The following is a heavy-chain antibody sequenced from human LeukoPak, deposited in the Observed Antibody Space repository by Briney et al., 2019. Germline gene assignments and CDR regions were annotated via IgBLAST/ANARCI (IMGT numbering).Heavy chain of an antibody. D-gene: IGHD1-26*01. V-gene: IGHV3-13*01. Sequence: GGSLRLSCAASGFRFSSYDMIWVRRGTGKGLEWVAAIGTQSDTFYPGSVKGRFTISRENAKNLLYLQMNSLRAGDTGVYYCARSPSGSYPEGDAFDIWGQGTMVTVSS. CDR1: GFRFSSYD. CDR2: IGTQSDT. J-gene: IGHJ3*02. CDR3: ARSPSGSYPEGDAFDI.